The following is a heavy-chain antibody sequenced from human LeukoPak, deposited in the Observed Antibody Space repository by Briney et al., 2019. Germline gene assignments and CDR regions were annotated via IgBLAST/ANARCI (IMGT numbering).Heavy chain of an antibody. Sequence: PSETLSLTCTVSGGSISSYYWSWLRQPAGKGLECLGGIYTTGSTNYKPSLKSRVTVSRDTSKIQFSLKLTSVTAADTAVYYCARGGHFFDVWGKGTTVTVSS. CDR1: GGSISSYY. J-gene: IGHJ6*03. CDR3: ARGGHFFDV. D-gene: IGHD3-16*01. CDR2: IYTTGST. V-gene: IGHV4-4*07.